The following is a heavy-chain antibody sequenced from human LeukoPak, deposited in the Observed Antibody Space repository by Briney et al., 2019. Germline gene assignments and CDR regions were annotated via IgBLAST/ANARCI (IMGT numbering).Heavy chain of an antibody. J-gene: IGHJ3*02. CDR3: ARDTAMYRAFDI. Sequence: SETLSLTCTVSGGSISSYYWSWIRQSPGKGLECIGYIHYTGSTNYNPSLKSRVTISLDKSKKQFSLKLSSVTAADTAVYYCARDTAMYRAFDIWGQGTMVTVSS. V-gene: IGHV4-59*12. D-gene: IGHD2-8*01. CDR2: IHYTGST. CDR1: GGSISSYY.